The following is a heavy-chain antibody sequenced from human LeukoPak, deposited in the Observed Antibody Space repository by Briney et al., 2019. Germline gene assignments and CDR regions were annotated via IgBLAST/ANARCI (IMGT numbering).Heavy chain of an antibody. CDR3: VRDRAAAANWFDP. V-gene: IGHV1-18*01. J-gene: IGHJ5*02. CDR1: GYTFNSYG. Sequence: ASVKVSCKASGYTFNSYGFSWVRQAPGQGLEWMGWISAYNGNTNYAQKLQGRVTMTTDTSTSTAYMELRSLRSDDTAVYYCVRDRAAAANWFDPWGQGTLVTVSS. D-gene: IGHD6-13*01. CDR2: ISAYNGNT.